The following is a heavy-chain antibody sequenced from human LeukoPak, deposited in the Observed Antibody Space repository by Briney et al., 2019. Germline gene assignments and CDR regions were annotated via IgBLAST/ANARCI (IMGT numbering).Heavy chain of an antibody. D-gene: IGHD6-19*01. V-gene: IGHV3-7*01. Sequence: GGSLRLSCAASGFTFSSYAMSWVRQAPGKGLEWVANIKGDGSEKYYVDSVKGRFTISRDNDKNYLYLQMNSLRDEDTAVYYCVRQAGVSWGQGTLVTVSS. J-gene: IGHJ5*02. CDR1: GFTFSSYA. CDR3: VRQAGVS. CDR2: IKGDGSEK.